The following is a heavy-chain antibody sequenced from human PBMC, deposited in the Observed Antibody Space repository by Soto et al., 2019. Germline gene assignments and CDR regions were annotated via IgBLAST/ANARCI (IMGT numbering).Heavy chain of an antibody. V-gene: IGHV4-31*03. CDR1: GGSISSGGYY. CDR2: IYYSGST. J-gene: IGHJ6*03. Sequence: SETLSLTCTVSGGSISSGGYYWSWIRQHPGKGLEWIGYIYYSGSTYYNPSLKSRVTISVDTSKNQFSLKLSSVTAADTAVYYCASLIRRGSANYYYMDVWGKGTTVTVSS. D-gene: IGHD3-10*01. CDR3: ASLIRRGSANYYYMDV.